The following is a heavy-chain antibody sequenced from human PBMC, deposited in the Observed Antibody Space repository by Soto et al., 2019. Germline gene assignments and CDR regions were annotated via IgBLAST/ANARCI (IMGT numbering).Heavy chain of an antibody. V-gene: IGHV4-59*01. D-gene: IGHD3-16*01. J-gene: IGHJ6*02. Sequence: SETLSLTCTVSGGSLSSYYWSWIRQPPGKGLEWIGYIYYSGSTNYNPSLKSRVTISVDTPKNQFSLKLSSVTAADTAVYYCARGWGLFYYYYYYGMDVWGQGTTVTVPS. CDR3: ARGWGLFYYYYYYGMDV. CDR2: IYYSGST. CDR1: GGSLSSYY.